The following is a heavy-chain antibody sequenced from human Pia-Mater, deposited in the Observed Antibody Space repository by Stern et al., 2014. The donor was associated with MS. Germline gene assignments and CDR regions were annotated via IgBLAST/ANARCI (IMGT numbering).Heavy chain of an antibody. J-gene: IGHJ6*02. Sequence: VQLLESGAEVKKPGSSVKVSCKASGGTFNVYAINWLRQAPGQGLEWIGGIIPIFGTANYAQKFQGRVTITADESTRTSSMQLSSLRYDDTAVYYCARDGRHTDNYGLDVWGQWTTVTVSS. CDR1: GGTFNVYA. V-gene: IGHV1-69*01. CDR2: IIPIFGTA. D-gene: IGHD3-9*01. CDR3: ARDGRHTDNYGLDV.